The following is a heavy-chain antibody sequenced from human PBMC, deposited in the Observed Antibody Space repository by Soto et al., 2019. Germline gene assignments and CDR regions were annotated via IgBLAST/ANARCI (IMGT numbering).Heavy chain of an antibody. J-gene: IGHJ5*02. CDR1: GYTFSNYG. CDR3: ARKSSSSSWFDP. D-gene: IGHD6-6*01. Sequence: ASVKVSCKASGYTFSNYGVSWVRQAPGQGLEWMGWISGYNGNTNYAQNFQGRVTMTADPSTRTAYMDLRSLRSDDTAVYFCARKSSSSSWFDPWGQGTLVTVPQ. CDR2: ISGYNGNT. V-gene: IGHV1-18*01.